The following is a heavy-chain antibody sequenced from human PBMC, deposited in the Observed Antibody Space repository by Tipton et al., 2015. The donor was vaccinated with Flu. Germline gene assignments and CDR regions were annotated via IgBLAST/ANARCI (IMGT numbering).Heavy chain of an antibody. CDR2: ISSSGSII. D-gene: IGHD3-3*01. J-gene: IGHJ6*02. CDR3: ARDHPPSITVLGEITDYFGIAV. Sequence: GSLRLSCAASGFTFSDYYMSWVRQAPGKGLEWVSHISSSGSIINYADSVKGRFTISRDNAKNSLYLQMNSLRAEDTAVYYCARDHPPSITVLGEITDYFGIAVWGQGTTVTVSS. V-gene: IGHV3-11*01. CDR1: GFTFSDYY.